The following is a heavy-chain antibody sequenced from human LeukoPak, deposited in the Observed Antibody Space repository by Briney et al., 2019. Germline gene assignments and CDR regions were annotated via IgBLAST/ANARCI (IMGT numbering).Heavy chain of an antibody. CDR2: IIPIFGTA. V-gene: IGHV1-69*06. J-gene: IGHJ5*02. D-gene: IGHD3-10*01. Sequence: GASVKVSCKASGYTFTSYGISWVRQAPGQGLEWMGGIIPIFGTANYAQKFQGRVTITADKSTSTAYMELSSLRSEDTAVYYCARVSGYYGSGSYGDDPWGQGTLVTVSS. CDR1: GYTFTSYG. CDR3: ARVSGYYGSGSYGDDP.